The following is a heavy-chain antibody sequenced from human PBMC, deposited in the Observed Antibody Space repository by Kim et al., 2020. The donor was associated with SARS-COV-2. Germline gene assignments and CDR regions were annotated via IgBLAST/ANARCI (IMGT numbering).Heavy chain of an antibody. D-gene: IGHD2-2*01. CDR1: GFTFSSYS. V-gene: IGHV3-48*02. CDR2: IRFGGATI. J-gene: IGHJ4*02. Sequence: GGSLRLSCAASGFTFSSYSMNWARQAPGKGLEWVAYIRFGGATIYYADSVKGRFTISRDDATNSLYLEMNSLREEDTAVYYCTRDPHALDFWGRGTLVTVSS. CDR3: TRDPHALDF.